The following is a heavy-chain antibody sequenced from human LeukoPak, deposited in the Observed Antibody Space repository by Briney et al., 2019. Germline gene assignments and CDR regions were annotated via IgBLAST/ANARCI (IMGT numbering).Heavy chain of an antibody. Sequence: SETLSLTCAVYGGSFSGYYWSWIRQPPGKGLEWIGEINHSGSTNYNPSLKSRVTISVDTSKNQFSLKLSSVTAADTAVYCCAVDSSGYYYFDYWGQGTLVTVSS. V-gene: IGHV4-34*01. CDR1: GGSFSGYY. J-gene: IGHJ4*02. D-gene: IGHD3-22*01. CDR3: AVDSSGYYYFDY. CDR2: INHSGST.